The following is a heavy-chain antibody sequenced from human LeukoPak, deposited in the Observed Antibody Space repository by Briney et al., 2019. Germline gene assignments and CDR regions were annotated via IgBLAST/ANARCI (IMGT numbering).Heavy chain of an antibody. CDR2: IYSGGST. CDR1: GFTVSSNY. Sequence: PGGSLRLSCAASGFTVSSNYMSWVRQAPGKGLEWVSVIYSGGSTYYADSVKGRFTISRDNSKNTLYLQMNRLRAEDTAVYYCARGRYYYDSSGYTLYYFDYWGQGTLVTVSS. J-gene: IGHJ4*02. CDR3: ARGRYYYDSSGYTLYYFDY. D-gene: IGHD3-22*01. V-gene: IGHV3-53*01.